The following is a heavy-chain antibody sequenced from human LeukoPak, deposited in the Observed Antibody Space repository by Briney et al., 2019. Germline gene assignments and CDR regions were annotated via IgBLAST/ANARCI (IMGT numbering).Heavy chain of an antibody. Sequence: SETLCLTCAVYGGSFSGYYWSWIRQPPGKGLEWIGEINHSGSTNYNPSLKSRVTISVDTSKNQFSLKLSSVTAADTAVYYCARAGLNCSGGSCYNLDYWGQGTLVTVSS. CDR3: ARAGLNCSGGSCYNLDY. CDR1: GGSFSGYY. CDR2: INHSGST. D-gene: IGHD2-15*01. V-gene: IGHV4-34*01. J-gene: IGHJ4*02.